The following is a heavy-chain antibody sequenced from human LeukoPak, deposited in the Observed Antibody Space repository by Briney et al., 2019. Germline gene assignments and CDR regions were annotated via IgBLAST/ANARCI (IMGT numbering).Heavy chain of an antibody. V-gene: IGHV1-2*02. Sequence: ASVNVSCKASGYTFTSYAMNWVRQAPGQGLEWMGWINPNSGGTNYAQKFQGRVTMTRDTSISTAYMELSRLRSDDTAVYYCATASGVFNWFDPWGQGTLVTVSS. CDR2: INPNSGGT. CDR1: GYTFTSYA. CDR3: ATASGVFNWFDP. J-gene: IGHJ5*02. D-gene: IGHD3-3*01.